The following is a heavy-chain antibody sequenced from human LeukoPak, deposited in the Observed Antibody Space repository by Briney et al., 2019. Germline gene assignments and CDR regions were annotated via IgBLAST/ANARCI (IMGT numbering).Heavy chain of an antibody. Sequence: GSLRLSCTASGFTFSSYNMNWVRQAPGKGLKWVSTITSTSTYIAYADSVKGRFTISRDNADNSVYLQMNSLRADDTAVYYCAKERPHGMDVWGQGTSVTVSS. D-gene: IGHD6-6*01. J-gene: IGHJ6*02. V-gene: IGHV3-21*01. CDR2: ITSTSTYI. CDR1: GFTFSSYN. CDR3: AKERPHGMDV.